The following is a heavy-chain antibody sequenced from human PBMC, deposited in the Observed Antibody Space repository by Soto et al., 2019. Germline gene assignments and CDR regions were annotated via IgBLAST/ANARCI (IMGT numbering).Heavy chain of an antibody. CDR2: IYYSGST. V-gene: IGHV4-31*03. Sequence: QVQLQESGPGLVKPSQTLSLTCTVSGGSISSGGYYWSWIRQHPGKGLEWIGNIYYSGSTYYNPSLKSRVTISVDTSKNQFSLKLSSVTAADTAVYCCASSQVVPYAFDIWGQGTMVTVSS. J-gene: IGHJ3*02. CDR1: GGSISSGGYY. CDR3: ASSQVVPYAFDI. D-gene: IGHD3-22*01.